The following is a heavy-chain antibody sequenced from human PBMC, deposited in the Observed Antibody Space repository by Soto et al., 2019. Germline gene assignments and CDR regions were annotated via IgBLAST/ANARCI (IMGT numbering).Heavy chain of an antibody. D-gene: IGHD2-2*01. V-gene: IGHV1-2*04. CDR2: INPGSGGT. J-gene: IGHJ6*02. CDR3: ARVGPVPAAIRDYGMDV. Sequence: ASVKVSCKTPGYTFTRYNIHWVRQAPGQRLEWMGWINPGSGGTNYAQKFQGWVTMTRDTSISTAYMELSRLRSDDTAVYYCARVGPVPAAIRDYGMDVWGQGTTVTVSS. CDR1: GYTFTRYN.